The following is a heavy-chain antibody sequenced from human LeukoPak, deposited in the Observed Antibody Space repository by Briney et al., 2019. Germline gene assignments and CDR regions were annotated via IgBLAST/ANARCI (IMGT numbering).Heavy chain of an antibody. CDR2: IYTDGGT. V-gene: IGHV3-53*01. D-gene: IGHD2/OR15-2a*01. Sequence: GGSVRLSCAASGLTFSGNYMTWVRQAPGKGLEWVSSIYTDGGTYYADSVMGRCTISRYESNNILYLQMNSLRGDDTAVYYCATRGRLSDYWGQGTLVTVSS. CDR3: ATRGRLSDY. J-gene: IGHJ4*02. CDR1: GLTFSGNY.